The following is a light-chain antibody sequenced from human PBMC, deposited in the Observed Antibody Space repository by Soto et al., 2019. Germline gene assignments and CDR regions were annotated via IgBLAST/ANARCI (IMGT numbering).Light chain of an antibody. CDR3: CSYAGSYSWV. V-gene: IGLV2-11*01. CDR2: YVS. CDR1: SSDVGGYNY. Sequence: QSVLTQPRSVSGSPGQSVTISCTGTSSDVGGYNYVSWYQQHPGKAPKLMIYYVSKRPSGVPDRFSGSKSGNTASLTISGLQAADEADYYCCSYAGSYSWVFGGGTKLTVL. J-gene: IGLJ3*02.